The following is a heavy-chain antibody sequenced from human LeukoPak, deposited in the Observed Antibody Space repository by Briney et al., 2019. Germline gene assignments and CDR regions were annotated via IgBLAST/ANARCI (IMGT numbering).Heavy chain of an antibody. CDR3: ARELLGHGYNSGDFDY. CDR1: GFTFSSYW. V-gene: IGHV3-7*01. J-gene: IGHJ4*02. CDR2: IKQDGNEK. Sequence: GGSLRLSCAASGFTFSSYWMNWVRQAPGKGLEWVANIKQDGNEKYYVDSVKGRFTISRDNAKNSLYLQMNSPRAEDTAVYYCARELLGHGYNSGDFDYWGQGTLVTVSS. D-gene: IGHD5-24*01.